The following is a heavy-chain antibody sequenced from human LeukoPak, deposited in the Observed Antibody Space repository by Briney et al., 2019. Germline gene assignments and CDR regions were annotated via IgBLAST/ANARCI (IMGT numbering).Heavy chain of an antibody. CDR2: IRSKPYGGTT. J-gene: IGHJ4*02. CDR3: ARGAFGYVRYFDY. CDR1: GFTFGDYA. D-gene: IGHD5-12*01. V-gene: IGHV3-49*04. Sequence: PGGSLRLSWTASGFTFGDYAMSWVRQAPVKGLEWVGFIRSKPYGGTTEYAASVKGRFTISRDDSKSIAYLQMNSLKTEDTAIYYCARGAFGYVRYFDYWGQGTLVTVSS.